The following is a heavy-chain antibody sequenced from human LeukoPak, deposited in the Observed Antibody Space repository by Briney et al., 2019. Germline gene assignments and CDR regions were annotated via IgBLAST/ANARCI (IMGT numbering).Heavy chain of an antibody. D-gene: IGHD2-2*01. CDR1: GFSFGSHA. J-gene: IGHJ4*02. CDR2: ISNSGAVT. V-gene: IGHV3-23*01. CDR3: VKGGRICSSSTCRVDY. Sequence: PGGSLRLSCAASGFSFGSHAVSWVRQAPGKGLEWVSVISNSGAVTHYADSVKGRFTISRDKSNNMLYLQMDNLSAEDTAIYYCVKGGRICSSSTCRVDYWGQGTLVTVSS.